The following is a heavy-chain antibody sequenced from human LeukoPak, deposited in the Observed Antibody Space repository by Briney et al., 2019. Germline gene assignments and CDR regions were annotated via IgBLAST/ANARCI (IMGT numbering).Heavy chain of an antibody. J-gene: IGHJ4*02. D-gene: IGHD6-13*01. CDR3: ARYSSSWYDFDY. V-gene: IGHV1-46*01. CDR2: INPSGGST. Sequence: ASVKVSCKASGYTFTSYYMHWVRQAPEQGLEWMGIINPSGGSTSYAQKFQGRVTMTRDTSTSTVYMELSSLRSEDTAVYYCARYSSSWYDFDYWGQGTLVTVSS. CDR1: GYTFTSYY.